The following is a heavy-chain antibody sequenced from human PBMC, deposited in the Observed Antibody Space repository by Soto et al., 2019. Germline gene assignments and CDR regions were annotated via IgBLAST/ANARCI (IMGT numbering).Heavy chain of an antibody. D-gene: IGHD2-2*01. V-gene: IGHV3-23*01. Sequence: GGSLRLSCAASGFTFSNYDRSWVRQAPGKGLEWVSTISGSGGGTYYADSVKGRFTISRDNSKNTLSLQMNSLRAEDTAVYYCAKARGSRTPAPGTYWGQGILVTVSS. CDR2: ISGSGGGT. J-gene: IGHJ4*02. CDR3: AKARGSRTPAPGTY. CDR1: GFTFSNYD.